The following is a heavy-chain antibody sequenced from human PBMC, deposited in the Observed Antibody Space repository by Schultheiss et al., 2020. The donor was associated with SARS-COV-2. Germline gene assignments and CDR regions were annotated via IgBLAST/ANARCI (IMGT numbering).Heavy chain of an antibody. V-gene: IGHV4-59*06. CDR2: IYYGGMT. CDR3: ARVAEQQLEFDY. D-gene: IGHD6-13*01. J-gene: IGHJ4*02. CDR1: GGSISSYY. Sequence: SETLSLTCTVSGGSISSYYWSWIRQHPEKGLEWIGYIYYGGMTYYNPSLKSRVTISVDTSKNQFSLKLSSVTAADTAVYYCARVAEQQLEFDYWGQGTLVTVSS.